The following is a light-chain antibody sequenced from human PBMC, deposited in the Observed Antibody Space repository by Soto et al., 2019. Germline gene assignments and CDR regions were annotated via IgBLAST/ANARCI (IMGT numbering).Light chain of an antibody. V-gene: IGLV2-14*01. J-gene: IGLJ2*01. CDR3: SSYTSSSTLV. Sequence: QSALTQPASVSGSPGQSITISCTGTSSDVGGYNYVSWYQQHPGKDPKLMIYDVSNRPSGVSNRFAGSKSVNTASLTISGLKAEDEADYYCSSYTSSSTLVFGGGTKLTVL. CDR2: DVS. CDR1: SSDVGGYNY.